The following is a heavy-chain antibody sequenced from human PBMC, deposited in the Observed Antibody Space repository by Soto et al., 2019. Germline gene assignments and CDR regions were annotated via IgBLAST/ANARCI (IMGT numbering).Heavy chain of an antibody. D-gene: IGHD2-21*01. CDR2: ISYDGSNK. CDR3: AKGVASKSYYSLDY. V-gene: IGHV3-30*18. Sequence: GESLKISCAASGFTFSSYGMHWVRQAPGKGLEWVAVISYDGSNKYYADSVKGRFTISRDNSKNTLYLQMNSLRAEDTAVYYCAKGVASKSYYSLDYWGQGTLVTVSS. CDR1: GFTFSSYG. J-gene: IGHJ4*02.